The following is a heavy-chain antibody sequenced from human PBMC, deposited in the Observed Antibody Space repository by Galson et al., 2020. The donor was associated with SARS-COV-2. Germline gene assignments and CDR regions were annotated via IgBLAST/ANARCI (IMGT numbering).Heavy chain of an antibody. Sequence: GGSLRLSCAVSGFTFSSYSMNWVRQAPGKGLEWVSSISSSSDYIYNADSVKGRFTISGDNGKNSLYLQMNSLRAEDTAVYYCARDASWAMFAMDVWGQGTTVTGSS. CDR3: ARDASWAMFAMDV. V-gene: IGHV3-21*01. CDR2: ISSSSDYI. J-gene: IGHJ6*02. D-gene: IGHD3-10*02. CDR1: GFTFSSYS.